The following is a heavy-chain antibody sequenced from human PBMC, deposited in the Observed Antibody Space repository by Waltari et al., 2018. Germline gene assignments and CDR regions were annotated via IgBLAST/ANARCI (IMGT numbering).Heavy chain of an antibody. Sequence: QMQLEQSGPEVKKPGTSGKVSCKAYGFTFTSSAMRWVRQARGQRLVWIGWIVVVSGNTNYAPTLQERVTITRDMSTSPVYMELSSLSSEDTAVYYCAAASDYYDSSGQRLDYWGQGTLVTVSS. D-gene: IGHD3-22*01. CDR1: GFTFTSSA. CDR2: IVVVSGNT. J-gene: IGHJ4*02. CDR3: AAASDYYDSSGQRLDY. V-gene: IGHV1-58*02.